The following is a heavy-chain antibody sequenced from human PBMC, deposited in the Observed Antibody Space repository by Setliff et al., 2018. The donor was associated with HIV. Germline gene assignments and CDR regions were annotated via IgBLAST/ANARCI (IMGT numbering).Heavy chain of an antibody. D-gene: IGHD2-15*01. Sequence: SETLSLTCGVYGGSLSDYYWSWIRQPPGKGLEWIGEINHSGSSNYYPSLKSRVTISVDTSKNQLSLNVTSVTAADTAVYYCARSSRGYCSGGSCYGFDPWGQGNLVTVSS. CDR2: INHSGSS. CDR3: ARSSRGYCSGGSCYGFDP. CDR1: GGSLSDYY. J-gene: IGHJ5*02. V-gene: IGHV4-34*01.